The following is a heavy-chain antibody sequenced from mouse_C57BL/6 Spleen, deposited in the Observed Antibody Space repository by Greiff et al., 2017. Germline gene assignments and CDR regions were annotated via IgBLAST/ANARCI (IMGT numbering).Heavy chain of an antibody. D-gene: IGHD1-1*01. CDR1: GFTFSSYA. V-gene: IGHV5-9-1*02. CDR3: TRVSTVVAHYFDD. Sequence: EVQVVESGEGLVKPGGSLKLSCAASGFTFSSYAMSWVRQTPEKRLEWVAYISSGGDYIYYADTVKGRFTISRDNARNTLYLQMSSLKSEDTAVYYCTRVSTVVAHYFDDWGQGTTLTVSS. CDR2: ISSGGDYI. J-gene: IGHJ2*01.